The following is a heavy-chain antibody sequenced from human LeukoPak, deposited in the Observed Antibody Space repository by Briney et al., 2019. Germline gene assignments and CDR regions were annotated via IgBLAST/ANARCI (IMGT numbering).Heavy chain of an antibody. CDR2: IWYDGSKK. V-gene: IGHV3-33*01. Sequence: PGGSLRLSCAASGFTFSSYGMHWVRQAPGKGLEWVAVIWYDGSKKYHADSVKGRFTISRDNSKNTLYLQMSSLKASDTAMYYCARQSSSSNYGFDYWGQGTLVTVSS. J-gene: IGHJ4*02. CDR1: GFTFSSYG. D-gene: IGHD4-11*01. CDR3: ARQSSSSNYGFDY.